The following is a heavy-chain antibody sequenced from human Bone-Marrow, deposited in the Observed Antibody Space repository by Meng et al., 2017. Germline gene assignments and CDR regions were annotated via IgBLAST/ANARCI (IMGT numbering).Heavy chain of an antibody. CDR2: INHSGST. J-gene: IGHJ4*02. CDR1: GGSFSDYY. CDR3: ARGPTTMAHDFDY. Sequence: QVPLQQWGAGLLKPSETLSLTFVVSGGSFSDYYWSWIRQPPGKGLEWIGEINHSGSTNYNPSLESRATISVDTSQNNLSLKLSSVTAADSAVYYCARGPTTMAHDFDYWGQGTLVTVSS. V-gene: IGHV4-34*01. D-gene: IGHD4-11*01.